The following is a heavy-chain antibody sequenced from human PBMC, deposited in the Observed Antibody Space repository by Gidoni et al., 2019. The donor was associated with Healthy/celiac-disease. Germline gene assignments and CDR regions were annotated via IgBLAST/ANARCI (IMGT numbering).Heavy chain of an antibody. CDR1: GFTFSSYA. CDR2: ISYDGSNK. J-gene: IGHJ4*02. D-gene: IGHD1-7*01. CDR3: ARDASPFITGTTF. Sequence: QVQLVESGGGVVQPGRSLRLSCAASGFTFSSYAMHWVRQAPGKGLEWVAVISYDGSNKYYADSVKGRFTISRDNSKNTLYLQMNSLRAEDTAVYYCARDASPFITGTTFWGQGTLVTVSS. V-gene: IGHV3-30-3*01.